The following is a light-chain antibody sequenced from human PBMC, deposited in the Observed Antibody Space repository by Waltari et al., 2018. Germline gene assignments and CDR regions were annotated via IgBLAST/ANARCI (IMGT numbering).Light chain of an antibody. V-gene: IGLV3-19*01. CDR3: NSRDSSGNYYV. CDR2: GKN. J-gene: IGLJ1*01. Sequence: SSELTQDPAVSVALGQTVRSTFQGDSLRSYYASWYQQKPGQAPVLVIYGKNNRPSGIPDRFSGSSSGNTASLTITGAQAEDEADYYCNSRDSSGNYYVFGTGTKVIVL. CDR1: SLRSYY.